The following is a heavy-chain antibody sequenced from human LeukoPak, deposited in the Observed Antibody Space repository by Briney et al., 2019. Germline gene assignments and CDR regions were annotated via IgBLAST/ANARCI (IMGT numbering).Heavy chain of an antibody. Sequence: PGGPLRLSCAASGFTFSSYSMNWVRQAPGKGLEWVSYISSSSSTIYYADSVKGRFTISRDNAKNSLYLQMNSLRAEDTAVYYCAKGFSVGVTMIRGPFDPWGQGTLVTVSS. J-gene: IGHJ5*02. CDR2: ISSSSSTI. V-gene: IGHV3-48*01. CDR1: GFTFSSYS. CDR3: AKGFSVGVTMIRGPFDP. D-gene: IGHD3-10*01.